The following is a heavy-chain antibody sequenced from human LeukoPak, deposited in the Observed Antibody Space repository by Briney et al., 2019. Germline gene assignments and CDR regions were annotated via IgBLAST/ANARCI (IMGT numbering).Heavy chain of an antibody. J-gene: IGHJ4*02. D-gene: IGHD1-26*01. CDR2: ISWNSGTI. CDR3: ASGGIYYGAAFDF. CDR1: GFTFDDYA. Sequence: GGSLRLSCAASGFTFDDYAMHWVRQAPGKGLEWVSGISWNSGTIYYADSVKGRFTISRDDAKNSLYLQMNSLRAEDTALYYCASGGIYYGAAFDFWGQGTLVTVSS. V-gene: IGHV3-9*01.